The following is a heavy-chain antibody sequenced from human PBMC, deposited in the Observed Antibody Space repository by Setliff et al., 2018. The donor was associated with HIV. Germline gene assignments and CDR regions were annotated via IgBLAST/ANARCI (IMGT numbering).Heavy chain of an antibody. V-gene: IGHV3-30*02. CDR2: IRYDGSNK. D-gene: IGHD2-15*01. Sequence: GGSLRLSCAASGFTFSSYGMHWVRQAPGKGLEWVAFIRYDGSNKYYADSVRGRFTISRDNTKNSLYLQMDGLRVEDTAVYYCARLRINDFWGQGTPVTVSS. CDR3: ARLRINDF. CDR1: GFTFSSYG. J-gene: IGHJ4*02.